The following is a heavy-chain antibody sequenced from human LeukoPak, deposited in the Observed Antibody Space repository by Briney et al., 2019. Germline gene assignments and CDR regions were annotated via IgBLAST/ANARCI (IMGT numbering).Heavy chain of an antibody. CDR3: ARDLRGMVDY. CDR1: GASISSSYW. J-gene: IGHJ4*02. Sequence: SETLSLTCAVSGASISSSYWWSWVRQPPGKGLEWIGEIYHSGGTNYKPSLESRVTISLVKSKNQFSLRLSSVTAADTAVYYCARDLRGMVDYWGQGTLVTVSS. CDR2: IYHSGGT. D-gene: IGHD3-16*01. V-gene: IGHV4-4*02.